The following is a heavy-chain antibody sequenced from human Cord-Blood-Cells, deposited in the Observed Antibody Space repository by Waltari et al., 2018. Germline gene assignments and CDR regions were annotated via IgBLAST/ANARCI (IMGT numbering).Heavy chain of an antibody. D-gene: IGHD2-2*01. Sequence: QVQLVQSGAEVKKPGSSVKVSCKASGGTFSSYAISWVRQAPGQGLAWMGGIIPIFGTANYAQKFQGRVTITADESTSTAYMELSSLRSEDTAVYYCARTDCSSTSCYDYSNYYFDYWGQGTLVTVSS. CDR3: ARTDCSSTSCYDYSNYYFDY. V-gene: IGHV1-69*01. CDR1: GGTFSSYA. J-gene: IGHJ4*02. CDR2: IIPIFGTA.